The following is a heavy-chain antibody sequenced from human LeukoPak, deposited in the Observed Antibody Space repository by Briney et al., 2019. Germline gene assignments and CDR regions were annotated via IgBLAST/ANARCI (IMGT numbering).Heavy chain of an antibody. V-gene: IGHV3-23*01. CDR1: GFTFSRHG. CDR3: AKLESGADYYYGMDV. Sequence: GGSLRLSCAASGFTFSRHGMYWVRQAPGKGLRWVSTIYTSGGSTYYADSVKGRFTISRDNSKNTLYLQMNSLRAEDTAVYYCAKLESGADYYYGMDVRGQGTTVTVSS. D-gene: IGHD3-10*01. CDR2: IYTSGGST. J-gene: IGHJ6*02.